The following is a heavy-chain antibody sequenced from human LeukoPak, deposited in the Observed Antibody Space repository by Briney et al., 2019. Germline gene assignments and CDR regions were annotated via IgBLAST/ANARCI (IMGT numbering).Heavy chain of an antibody. Sequence: GESQKISCKGSGYSFRNHWIGWVRQMPGKGLEWMGIIYPGDSNTIYSPSFQGQVTMSADKSISTAYLQWSSLKASDTAIYFCSRRAYCAGDCYSPPFSFDYWGQGTLVTVSS. CDR2: IYPGDSNT. V-gene: IGHV5-51*01. D-gene: IGHD2-21*02. CDR3: SRRAYCAGDCYSPPFSFDY. CDR1: GYSFRNHW. J-gene: IGHJ4*02.